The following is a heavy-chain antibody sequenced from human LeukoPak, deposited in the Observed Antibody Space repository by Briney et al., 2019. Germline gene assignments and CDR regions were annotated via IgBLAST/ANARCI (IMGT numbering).Heavy chain of an antibody. J-gene: IGHJ4*02. Sequence: PGGSLRLSFAAPGFPLSSYSMSWVRRGPGKGLEWVSSISSSSTYKYYAGSVKGRFTISSDNAKNSLYLQMNSLRAEDTALYYCARGRYSGSYLLDYWGQGTLVTVSS. V-gene: IGHV3-21*01. CDR3: ARGRYSGSYLLDY. CDR2: ISSSSTYK. CDR1: GFPLSSYS. D-gene: IGHD1-26*01.